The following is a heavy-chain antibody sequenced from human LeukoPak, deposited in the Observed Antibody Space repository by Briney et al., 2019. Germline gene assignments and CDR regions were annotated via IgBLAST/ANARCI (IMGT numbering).Heavy chain of an antibody. Sequence: ASVKVSCKASGYTFTGYYMHWVRQAPGQGLEWMGWINPNSGGTNYAQKFQGWVTMTRDTSISTAYMELSRLRSDDTAVYYCARCITMVRGDGFDPWGQGTLVTVSS. D-gene: IGHD3-10*01. V-gene: IGHV1-2*04. CDR3: ARCITMVRGDGFDP. CDR2: INPNSGGT. J-gene: IGHJ5*02. CDR1: GYTFTGYY.